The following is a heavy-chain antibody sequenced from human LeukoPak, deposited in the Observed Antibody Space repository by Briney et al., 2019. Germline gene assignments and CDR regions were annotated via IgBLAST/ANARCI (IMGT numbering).Heavy chain of an antibody. CDR1: GFTFSSYA. CDR3: AKRRGYNHFDY. CDR2: ISGSGGST. J-gene: IGHJ4*02. V-gene: IGHV3-23*01. Sequence: PGGFLRLSCAASGFTFSSYAVSWVRQAPGKGLERVSAISGSGGSTYYADSVKGRFTISRDNSKNTLYLQMNSLRAEDTAVYYCAKRRGYNHFDYWGQGTLVTVSS. D-gene: IGHD5-24*01.